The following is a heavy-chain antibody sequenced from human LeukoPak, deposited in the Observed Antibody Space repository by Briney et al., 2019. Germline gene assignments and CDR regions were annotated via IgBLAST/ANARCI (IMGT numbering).Heavy chain of an antibody. Sequence: GGSLRLSCAASGFTFSSYAISWVRQAAGQGLEWMGGIIPIFGTANYAQKFHGRVTITSDESTRTAYMELSSLRSEDTAVYYCARGELAATYYYDSSGYYYGYWGQGTLVTVSS. CDR2: IIPIFGTA. V-gene: IGHV1-69*01. CDR3: ARGELAATYYYDSSGYYYGY. J-gene: IGHJ4*02. D-gene: IGHD3-22*01. CDR1: GFTFSSYA.